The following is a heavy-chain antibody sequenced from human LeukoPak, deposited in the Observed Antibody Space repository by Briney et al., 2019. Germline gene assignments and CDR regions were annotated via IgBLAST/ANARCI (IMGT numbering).Heavy chain of an antibody. D-gene: IGHD2-2*01. CDR2: VSDVGRVT. J-gene: IGHJ4*02. CDR3: VRGAYCSSSSCYLLGS. CDR1: GFTFSDHY. V-gene: IGHV3-11*04. Sequence: GGSLRLSCAASGFTFSDHYMSWIRQAPGKGLEWVSYVSDVGRVTYYADSVKGRFTISRDNAKNSLFLQMDSLRAEDTAVYYCVRGAYCSSSSCYLLGSWGQGTLVTVSS.